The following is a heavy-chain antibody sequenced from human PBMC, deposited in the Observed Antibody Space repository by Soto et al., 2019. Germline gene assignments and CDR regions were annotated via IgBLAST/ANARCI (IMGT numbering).Heavy chain of an antibody. D-gene: IGHD3-22*01. CDR1: GFTFDDYA. Sequence: GGSLRLSCAASGFTFDDYAMHWVRQAPGKGLEWVSGISWNSGSIGYADSVKGRFTISRDNAKNPLYLQVNSLRAEDTALYYCGKADYYDSSGYSFDYWGQGTLVTVSS. CDR2: ISWNSGSI. V-gene: IGHV3-9*01. CDR3: GKADYYDSSGYSFDY. J-gene: IGHJ4*02.